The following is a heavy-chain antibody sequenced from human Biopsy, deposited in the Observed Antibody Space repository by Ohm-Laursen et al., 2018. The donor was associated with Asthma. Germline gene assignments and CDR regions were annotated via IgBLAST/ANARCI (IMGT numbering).Heavy chain of an antibody. CDR2: INSVFGTT. D-gene: IGHD2-2*01. V-gene: IGHV1-69*13. CDR1: GGTFNTYV. CDR3: ARKAGSCISRTCYSLDF. Sequence: GASVKVSCKSLGGTFNTYVIGWVRRAPGQGLEWMGGINSVFGTTTYPQKFQDRVTITADDSTSTVYMELSSLRSEDTAMYYCARKAGSCISRTCYSLDFWGQGTLVTVSS. J-gene: IGHJ4*02.